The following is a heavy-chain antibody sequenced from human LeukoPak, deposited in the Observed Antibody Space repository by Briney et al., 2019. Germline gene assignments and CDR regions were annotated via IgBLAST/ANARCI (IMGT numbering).Heavy chain of an antibody. CDR2: TYYRSKWYN. Sequence: PSRSLSLTCAVSGVTFSSKSVAWNWHRQAPSRGLESLVKTYYRSKWYNDFAESVKSRISINPDTSKNPFSLQLNSVTPEDTAVYYCARNYYGIDVWGQGTTVTVSS. CDR1: GVTFSSKSVA. D-gene: IGHD3-10*01. J-gene: IGHJ6*02. V-gene: IGHV6-1*01. CDR3: ARNYYGIDV.